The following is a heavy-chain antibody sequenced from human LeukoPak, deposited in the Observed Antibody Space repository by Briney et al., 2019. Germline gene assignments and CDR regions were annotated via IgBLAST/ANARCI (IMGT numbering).Heavy chain of an antibody. Sequence: GGSLRLSCAASGFTFSSYAMSWVRQAPGKGLEWVSSISGSGGSTYSADSVKGRFTISRDNAKNSLYLQMNSLRAEDTAVYYCASDTGYGDYVPTMGNWGQGTLVTASS. D-gene: IGHD4-17*01. V-gene: IGHV3-23*01. J-gene: IGHJ4*02. CDR3: ASDTGYGDYVPTMGN. CDR2: ISGSGGST. CDR1: GFTFSSYA.